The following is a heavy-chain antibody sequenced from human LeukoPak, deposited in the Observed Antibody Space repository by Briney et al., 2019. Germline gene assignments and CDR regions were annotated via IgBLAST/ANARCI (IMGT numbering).Heavy chain of an antibody. CDR1: GFTFSSYW. Sequence: PGGSLRLSCVASGFTFSSYWMSWVRQAPGKGLEWVVNIKQDGSEKYYVDSVKGRFTISRDNAKNSLYLQMNSLRAEDTGVYYCAREHPYYYDSSGTALMAEIKYYFDYWGQGTLVTVSS. J-gene: IGHJ4*02. D-gene: IGHD3-22*01. CDR3: AREHPYYYDSSGTALMAEIKYYFDY. CDR2: IKQDGSEK. V-gene: IGHV3-7*01.